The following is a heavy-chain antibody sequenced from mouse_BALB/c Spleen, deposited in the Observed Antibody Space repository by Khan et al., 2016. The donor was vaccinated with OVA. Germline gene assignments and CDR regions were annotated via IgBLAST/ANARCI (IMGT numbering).Heavy chain of an antibody. CDR1: GYSITSDYA. V-gene: IGHV3-2*02. CDR3: ATDGSRYNYAMDY. CDR2: ISSSGST. Sequence: VQLKESGPGLVKPSQSLSLTCTVTGYSITSDYAWNWIRQFPGNKLEWMGYISSSGSTNYNPALKSRISITRDTSKNQFFLQLNSVTTEDTATYDCATDGSRYNYAMDYWGQGTTLTVSS. J-gene: IGHJ4*01. D-gene: IGHD2-3*01.